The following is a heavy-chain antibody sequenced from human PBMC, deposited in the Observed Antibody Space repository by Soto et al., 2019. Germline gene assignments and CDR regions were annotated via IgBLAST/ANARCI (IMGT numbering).Heavy chain of an antibody. CDR2: IYHSGTT. J-gene: IGHJ5*02. CDR1: GYSISSGYY. CDR3: ARSLLTSSWYAGS. Sequence: SETLSFTCVVSGYSISSGYYWGWIRQPPGKGLEWIGSIYHSGTTYYNPSLKSRVTISLDTSRNQFSLKLTSVTAADTAVYYCARSLLTSSWYAGSWGQGTLVTVSS. V-gene: IGHV4-38-2*01. D-gene: IGHD6-13*01.